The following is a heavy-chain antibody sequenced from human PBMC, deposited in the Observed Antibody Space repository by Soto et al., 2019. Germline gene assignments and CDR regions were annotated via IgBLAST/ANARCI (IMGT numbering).Heavy chain of an antibody. J-gene: IGHJ4*02. CDR1: GFTFYSYT. CDR3: ARGNGDYIWTNSAYH. D-gene: IGHD3-16*01. Sequence: GGSLRLSCAASGFTFYSYTMHWVRQAPGKGLEWVALISYDGSIKHYADSVKGRFTISRDNSKNTLSLQINSLKTEDTAVYYCARGNGDYIWTNSAYHWGQGTLVTVSS. CDR2: ISYDGSIK. V-gene: IGHV3-30-3*01.